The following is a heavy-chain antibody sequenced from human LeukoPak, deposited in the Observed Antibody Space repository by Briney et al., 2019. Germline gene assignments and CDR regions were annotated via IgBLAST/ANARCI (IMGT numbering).Heavy chain of an antibody. J-gene: IGHJ4*02. Sequence: PSETLSLTCSVSGGSISSDRYYWGWIRQPAGKGLEWIGRIYAPGDTKYDPSLQSRVTISGDTSKNQISLKLASVTAADTAVYYCAREYYASGSNGAFDYWGQGILVTVSS. D-gene: IGHD3-10*01. V-gene: IGHV4-61*02. CDR3: AREYYASGSNGAFDY. CDR1: GGSISSDRYY. CDR2: IYAPGDT.